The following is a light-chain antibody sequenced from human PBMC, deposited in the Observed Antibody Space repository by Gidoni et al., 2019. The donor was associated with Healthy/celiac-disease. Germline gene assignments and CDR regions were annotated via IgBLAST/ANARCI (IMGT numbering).Light chain of an antibody. Sequence: AVVTQEPSLTVSPGGTVTLTCGSSTGAVTSGHYPYWFQQKPGQPPRTLIYDTSNKHSWTPALFSGSLLGGKAALTLSGAQPEDEAEYYCLLSYSGAQVFGGGTKLTVL. CDR3: LLSYSGAQV. CDR1: TGAVTSGHY. CDR2: DTS. J-gene: IGLJ2*01. V-gene: IGLV7-46*01.